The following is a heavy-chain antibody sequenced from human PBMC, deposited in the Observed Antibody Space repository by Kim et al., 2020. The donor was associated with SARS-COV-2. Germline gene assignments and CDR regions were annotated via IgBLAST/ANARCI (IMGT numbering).Heavy chain of an antibody. CDR2: IKTGNGDT. CDR1: GYTFTTYN. D-gene: IGHD6-13*01. V-gene: IGHV1-3*04. CDR3: ARDLFAAAADY. Sequence: ASVKVSCKASGYTFTTYNIHWVRQAPGQSLEWMGWIKTGNGDTRYSQKFQGRVSITRDTSASTVYMDLSSLRPEDTAMYYCARDLFAAAADYWGQGTLVTVSS. J-gene: IGHJ4*02.